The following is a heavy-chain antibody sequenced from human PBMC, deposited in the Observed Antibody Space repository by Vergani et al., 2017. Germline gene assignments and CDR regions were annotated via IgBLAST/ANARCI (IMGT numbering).Heavy chain of an antibody. J-gene: IGHJ4*02. V-gene: IGHV4-59*02. CDR1: GASVNSYY. CDR3: ARSRIYYGAGRPDY. Sequence: QVKLQESGPGLVKPSETLSLTCTVSGASVNSYYWSWIRQPPGKELEWMGYVSFRGDTLYDPSVKGRMTISLNKSSNQFSLYLTSVTAADTAVKYCARSRIYYGAGRPDYWGQGTLGTVSS. D-gene: IGHD3-10*01. CDR2: VSFRGDT.